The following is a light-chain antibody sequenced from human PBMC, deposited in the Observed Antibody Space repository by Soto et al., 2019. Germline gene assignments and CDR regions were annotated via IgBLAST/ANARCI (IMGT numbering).Light chain of an antibody. V-gene: IGLV1-47*01. CDR3: AAWDDSLSGWL. J-gene: IGLJ3*02. CDR1: SSNIGTNY. CDR2: RSN. Sequence: QPVLTQPPSASGTPGQRVTISCSGSSSNIGTNYVYWYQQFPGTAPKLLIHRSNQRPSGVPDRFSGSKSGTSASLAISGLRSEDEADYFCAAWDDSLSGWLFGGGTQLTVL.